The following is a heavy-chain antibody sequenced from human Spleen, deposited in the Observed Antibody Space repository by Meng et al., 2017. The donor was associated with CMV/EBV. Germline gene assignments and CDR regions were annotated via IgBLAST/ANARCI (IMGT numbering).Heavy chain of an antibody. V-gene: IGHV4-34*01. CDR3: ASYSVFGVVSWFDP. Sequence: SETLSLTCAVYGGSFSGYYWSWIRQPPGKGLEWIGEINHSGSTNYNQSLKSRVTISVDTSKNQFSLKLSSVTAADTAVYYCASYSVFGVVSWFDPWGQGTLVTVSS. CDR1: GGSFSGYY. CDR2: INHSGST. D-gene: IGHD3-3*01. J-gene: IGHJ5*02.